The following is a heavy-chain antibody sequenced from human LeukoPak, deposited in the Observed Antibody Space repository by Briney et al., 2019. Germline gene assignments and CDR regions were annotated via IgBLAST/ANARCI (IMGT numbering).Heavy chain of an antibody. Sequence: SESLSLACAVYGGSVSGYYWGWIRQHPGNGMEWIGVINLGGSTNSNPSLKSRVTISVDTSKNQFSLKLSSVTAADTAVYYCARGGEQQLVPGGYYYYYIYVWGKGATFTVSS. CDR1: GGSVSGYY. V-gene: IGHV4-34*01. CDR2: INLGGST. D-gene: IGHD6-13*01. CDR3: ARGGEQQLVPGGYYYYYIYV. J-gene: IGHJ6*03.